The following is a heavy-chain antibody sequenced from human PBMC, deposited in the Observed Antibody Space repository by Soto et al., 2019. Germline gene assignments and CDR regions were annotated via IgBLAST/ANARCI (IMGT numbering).Heavy chain of an antibody. Sequence: SETLSLTCAVYGGSFSGYYWSWIRQPPGKGLEWIGEINHSGSTNYNPSLKRRVTISVDTSKNQFSLKLSSVTAADTAVYYCARGWNDRSTDEHANDYWGQGTLVTVSS. CDR2: INHSGST. CDR3: ARGWNDRSTDEHANDY. D-gene: IGHD3-22*01. CDR1: GGSFSGYY. V-gene: IGHV4-34*01. J-gene: IGHJ4*02.